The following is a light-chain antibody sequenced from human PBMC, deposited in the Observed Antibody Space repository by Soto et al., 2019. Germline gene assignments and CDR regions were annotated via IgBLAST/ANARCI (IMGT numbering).Light chain of an antibody. CDR3: SSYAGSSNA. CDR1: SSDVGGYNY. V-gene: IGLV2-8*01. CDR2: EVN. Sequence: QSVLTQPPSASGSPGRSVAIACTGTSSDVGGYNYVSWYQQHPGKAPKLMIYEVNKRPSGVPDRFSGSKSGNTASLTVSGLQAEDEADYYCSSYAGSSNAFGTGTKVTVL. J-gene: IGLJ1*01.